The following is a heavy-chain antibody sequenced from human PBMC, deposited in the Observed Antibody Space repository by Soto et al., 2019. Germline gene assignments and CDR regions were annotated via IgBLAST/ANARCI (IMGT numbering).Heavy chain of an antibody. V-gene: IGHV3-21*01. CDR3: ARDSVFGVFGLMDV. CDR1: GFTFSSYS. CDR2: ISSSSSYI. D-gene: IGHD3-3*01. J-gene: IGHJ6*02. Sequence: GGSLRLSCAASGFTFSSYSMNWVRQAPGKGLEWVSSISSSSSYIYYADSVKGRFTISRDNAKNSLYLQMNSLRAEDTAVYYCARDSVFGVFGLMDVWGQGTTVTVSS.